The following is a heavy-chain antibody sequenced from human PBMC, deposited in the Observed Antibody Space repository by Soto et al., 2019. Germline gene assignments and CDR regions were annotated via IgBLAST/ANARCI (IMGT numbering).Heavy chain of an antibody. CDR2: IRSKANSYAT. V-gene: IGHV3-73*01. J-gene: IGHJ6*02. CDR3: TTNSLPGYYDSSGYFYYYYGMDV. D-gene: IGHD3-22*01. CDR1: GFTFSGSA. Sequence: GGSLRLSCAASGFTFSGSAMHWVRQASGKGLEWVGRIRSKANSYATAYAASVKGRFTISRDDSKNTAYLQMNSLKTEDTAVYYCTTNSLPGYYDSSGYFYYYYGMDVWGQGTTVTVSS.